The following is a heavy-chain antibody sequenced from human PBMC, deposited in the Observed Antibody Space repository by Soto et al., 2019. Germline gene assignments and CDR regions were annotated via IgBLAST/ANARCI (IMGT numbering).Heavy chain of an antibody. CDR1: DDSINSDKYY. Sequence: SVTLSLTCSVSDDSINSDKYYWSWIRQPPGKGLEWIGYIYHSGSTYYNPSLKSRVTISVDRSKNQFSLKLSSVTAADTAVYYCASGGITIRGDDFDYGGQGTLVTVSS. D-gene: IGHD3-9*01. V-gene: IGHV4-30-2*01. CDR2: IYHSGST. CDR3: ASGGITIRGDDFDY. J-gene: IGHJ4*02.